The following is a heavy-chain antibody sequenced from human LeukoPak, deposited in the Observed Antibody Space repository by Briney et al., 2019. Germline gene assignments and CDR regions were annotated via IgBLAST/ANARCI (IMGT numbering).Heavy chain of an antibody. D-gene: IGHD3-3*01. Sequence: GGSLRLSCAASGFTFSSYAMSWVRQAPGKGLEWVSAISGSGGSTYYADSVKGRFTISRDNSKNTLYLQMNSLRAEDTAVYYCARDRPVFGVAQGGFYWGQGTLVTVSS. CDR2: ISGSGGST. CDR3: ARDRPVFGVAQGGFY. CDR1: GFTFSSYA. J-gene: IGHJ4*02. V-gene: IGHV3-23*01.